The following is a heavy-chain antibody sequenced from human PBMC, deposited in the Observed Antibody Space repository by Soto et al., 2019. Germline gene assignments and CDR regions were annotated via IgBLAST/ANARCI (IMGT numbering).Heavy chain of an antibody. CDR3: ARAISGSVT. J-gene: IGHJ5*02. D-gene: IGHD5-12*01. Sequence: QVQLVQSGAEVKKPGASVKVSCKASGITSTTYAIHWVRQAPGQGLEWMGWINTGNGNTRYSQRFLGRVSLTPDTSASTASMDMSSLRSADTAVYYRARAISGSVTWAQGTLITVSS. CDR1: GITSTTYA. V-gene: IGHV1-3*04. CDR2: INTGNGNT.